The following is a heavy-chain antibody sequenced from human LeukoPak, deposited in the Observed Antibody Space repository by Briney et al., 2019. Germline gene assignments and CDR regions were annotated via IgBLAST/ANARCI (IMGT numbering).Heavy chain of an antibody. Sequence: GGSLRLSCAASGFTFSSYAMSWVRQAPGKGLEWVSAISGSGGSTYYADSVKGRFTISRDNSKSTLYLQMNSLRAEDTAVYYCAKDLGWNYRISAFDIWGQGTMVTVSS. D-gene: IGHD1-7*01. V-gene: IGHV3-23*01. CDR2: ISGSGGST. J-gene: IGHJ3*02. CDR1: GFTFSSYA. CDR3: AKDLGWNYRISAFDI.